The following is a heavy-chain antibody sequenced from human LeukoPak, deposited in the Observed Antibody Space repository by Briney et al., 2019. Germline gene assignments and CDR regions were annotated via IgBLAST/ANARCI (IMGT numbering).Heavy chain of an antibody. CDR2: ISGDAETI. Sequence: TGGSLRPSCVGSGLTFIEHESNWVRQTPGKGLEWISYISGDAETIFYRDSVRGRVTISRDNTKNSLYLQMNSLRVEDTAIYYCVRRFDFWGPGTLVIVSS. CDR3: VRRFDF. CDR1: GLTFIEHE. J-gene: IGHJ4*02. V-gene: IGHV3-48*03.